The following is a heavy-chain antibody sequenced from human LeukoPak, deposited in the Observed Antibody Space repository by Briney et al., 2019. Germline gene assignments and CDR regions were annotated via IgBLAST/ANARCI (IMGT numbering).Heavy chain of an antibody. CDR3: VNSWGSIDY. D-gene: IGHD7-27*01. Sequence: SETLSLTCAVYGGSFSGYYWSWIRAPPEKGQEWSGEINHSGSTNYNPSLKSRVTISVDTSKNQFSLKLSSLTAADTAVYYCVNSWGSIDYWGQGTLVTVS. CDR1: GGSFSGYY. J-gene: IGHJ4*02. V-gene: IGHV4-34*01. CDR2: INHSGST.